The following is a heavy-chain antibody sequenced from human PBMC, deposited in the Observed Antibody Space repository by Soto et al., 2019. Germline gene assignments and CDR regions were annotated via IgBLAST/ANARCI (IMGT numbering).Heavy chain of an antibody. CDR3: ARIRGYCSGGSCYFYYFAMAV. CDR1: GFSLSDADVG. Sequence: QVTLKESGPVLVKPTETLTLTCTVSGFSLSDADVGVAWIRQPPGKALEWLAHILSNDEEVFSSSLRTRLTISKDTSRSQVVLTMSNMEPVDTATYYCARIRGYCSGGSCYFYYFAMAVWGQGTTVTVS. CDR2: ILSNDEE. V-gene: IGHV2-26*01. D-gene: IGHD2-15*01. J-gene: IGHJ6*02.